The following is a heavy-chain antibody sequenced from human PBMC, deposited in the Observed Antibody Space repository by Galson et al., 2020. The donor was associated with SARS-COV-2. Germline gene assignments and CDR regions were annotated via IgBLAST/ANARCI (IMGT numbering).Heavy chain of an antibody. J-gene: IGHJ5*02. V-gene: IGHV3-53*01. D-gene: IGHD3-10*01. CDR2: MNIDDTK. CDR1: GFSVISNY. Sequence: GESLKISCVASGFSVISNYMIWVRQAPAKGLEWVSVMNIDDTKDYADSVNGRFTWSRDTSQNTIFLQMNNLRVEDTALYFCTRDGGHTDGSVWFDPWGQGALVTVSS. CDR3: TRDGGHTDGSVWFDP.